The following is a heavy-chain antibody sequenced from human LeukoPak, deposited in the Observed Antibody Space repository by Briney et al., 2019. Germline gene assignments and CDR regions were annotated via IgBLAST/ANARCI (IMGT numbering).Heavy chain of an antibody. J-gene: IGHJ4*02. D-gene: IGHD3-16*01. CDR2: MNPNSGDT. CDR3: TRSGFGGGVHFDY. CDR1: GYTFTSYD. Sequence: ASVKVSCKASGYTFTSYDINWVRQAAGQGLEWMGWMNPNSGDTGYVEKFQGRVTMTRDTSITTAYMELSSLRSEDTAVYYCTRSGFGGGVHFDYWGQGTQVTVSS. V-gene: IGHV1-8*01.